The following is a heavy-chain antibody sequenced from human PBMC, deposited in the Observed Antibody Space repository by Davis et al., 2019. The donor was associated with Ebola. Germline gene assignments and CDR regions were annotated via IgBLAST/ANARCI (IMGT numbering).Heavy chain of an antibody. CDR2: INHSGST. Sequence: SETLSLTCAVYGGSFSGYYWSWIRQPPGKGLEWIGEINHSGSTNYNPSLKSRVTISVDTSKNQFSLKLSSVTAADTAVYYCARGDPELLYLDYYYGMDVWGQGTTVTVSS. CDR3: ARGDPELLYLDYYYGMDV. CDR1: GGSFSGYY. D-gene: IGHD2-2*02. V-gene: IGHV4-34*01. J-gene: IGHJ6*02.